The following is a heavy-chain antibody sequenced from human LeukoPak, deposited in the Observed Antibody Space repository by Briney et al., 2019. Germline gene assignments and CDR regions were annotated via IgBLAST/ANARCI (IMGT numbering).Heavy chain of an antibody. J-gene: IGHJ4*02. CDR1: GFTFTNYW. D-gene: IGHD3-9*01. CDR3: ARGGPILGNY. CDR2: IKQDGSEK. Sequence: GGSLRLSCAASGFTFTNYWMSWVRQAPGKGLEWVANIKQDGSEKFYVDSVKGRFTISRDNAKNSLYLQMNSLRADDTAVYYCARGGPILGNYWGQGTLVTVSS. V-gene: IGHV3-7*01.